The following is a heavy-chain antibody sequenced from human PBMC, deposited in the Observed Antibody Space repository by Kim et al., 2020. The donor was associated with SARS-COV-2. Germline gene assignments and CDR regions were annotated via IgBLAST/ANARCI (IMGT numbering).Heavy chain of an antibody. CDR2: ISWNRGSI. D-gene: IGHD5-12*01. CDR1: GFTFDDYA. CDR3: AKARNIVATIDPLDY. J-gene: IGHJ4*02. Sequence: GGSLRLSCAASGFTFDDYAMHWVRQAPGKGLEWVSGISWNRGSIGYADSVKGRFTIYRDNSKNSLYLQMNSLRAEDTALYYCAKARNIVATIDPLDYGGQGTLVTVSS. V-gene: IGHV3-9*01.